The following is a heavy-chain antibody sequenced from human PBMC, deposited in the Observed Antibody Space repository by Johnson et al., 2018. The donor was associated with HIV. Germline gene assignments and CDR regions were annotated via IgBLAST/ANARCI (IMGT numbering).Heavy chain of an antibody. J-gene: IGHJ3*02. Sequence: VQLVESGGGLVQSGGSLSLSCGASGFSVSNNYMNWVRQAPGKGLEWVAVISYDGSNKYYADSVKGRFTISRDNSKNTLHLQMNSLSAEDTAVYYCASSSPRDAFDIWGQGTMVTVSS. CDR2: ISYDGSNK. CDR3: ASSSPRDAFDI. V-gene: IGHV3-30-3*01. CDR1: GFSVSNNY.